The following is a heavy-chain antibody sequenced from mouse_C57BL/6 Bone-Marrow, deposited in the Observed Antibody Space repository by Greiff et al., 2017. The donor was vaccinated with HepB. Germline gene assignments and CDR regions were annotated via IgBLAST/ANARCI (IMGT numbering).Heavy chain of an antibody. Sequence: QVQLQQSGAELVRPGTSVKMSCKASGYTFTNYWIGWAKQRPGHGLAWIGDIYPGGGYTNYNEKFKGKATLTADKSSSTAYMQFSSLTSEDSAIYYCARRDYYYGSSPHWYFDVWGTGTTVTVSS. CDR3: ARRDYYYGSSPHWYFDV. D-gene: IGHD1-1*01. J-gene: IGHJ1*03. CDR1: GYTFTNYW. CDR2: IYPGGGYT. V-gene: IGHV1-63*01.